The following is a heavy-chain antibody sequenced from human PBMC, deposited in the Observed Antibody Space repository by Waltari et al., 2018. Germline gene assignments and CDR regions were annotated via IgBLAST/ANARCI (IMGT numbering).Heavy chain of an antibody. D-gene: IGHD2-15*01. Sequence: QLQLQESGPGLVKPSETLSLTCTVSGGSIRSRSDYWGWIRQPPGKGLEWIGSIYYSGSTYYNPSLKSRVTISVDTSKNQFSLKLSSVTAADTAVYYCARLCSGGSCGDYWGQGTLVTVSS. CDR2: IYYSGST. CDR1: GGSIRSRSDY. CDR3: ARLCSGGSCGDY. V-gene: IGHV4-39*07. J-gene: IGHJ4*02.